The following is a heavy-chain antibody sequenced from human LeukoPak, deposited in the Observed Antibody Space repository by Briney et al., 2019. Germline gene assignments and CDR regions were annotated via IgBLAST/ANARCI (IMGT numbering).Heavy chain of an antibody. D-gene: IGHD5-24*01. CDR3: ARIRDGYNDAYDL. CDR2: INPDGGNT. Sequence: ASVKVSCKASGYTFTSYYMHWVRQAPGQGLEWMGIINPDGGNTNYAQNFQGGVTLTRDTSTSTVYMELSSLRSEDTAIYYCARIRDGYNDAYDLWGQGTVVTVPS. J-gene: IGHJ3*01. V-gene: IGHV1-46*01. CDR1: GYTFTSYY.